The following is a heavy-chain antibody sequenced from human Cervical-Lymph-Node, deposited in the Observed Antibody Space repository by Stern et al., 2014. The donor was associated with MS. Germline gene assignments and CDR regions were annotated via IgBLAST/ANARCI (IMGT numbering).Heavy chain of an antibody. CDR1: GGTFSSYA. J-gene: IGHJ4*02. Sequence: MQLVESGAEVKKPGSSVKVSCKASGGTFSSYAISWVRQAPGQGLEWMGGIIPIFGTANYAQKFQGRVTIPADESTSTAYMELSSLRSEDTAVYYCARVLTPYGDLGGGYFDYWGQGTLVTVSS. V-gene: IGHV1-69*01. CDR3: ARVLTPYGDLGGGYFDY. D-gene: IGHD4-17*01. CDR2: IIPIFGTA.